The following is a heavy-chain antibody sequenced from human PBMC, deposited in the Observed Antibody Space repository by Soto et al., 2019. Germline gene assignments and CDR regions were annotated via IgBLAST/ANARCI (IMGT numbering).Heavy chain of an antibody. Sequence: SETLSLTCTVSGGSISSGGYYWSWIRQHPGKGLEWIGYIYYSGSTYYNPSLKSRVTISVDTSKNQFSLKLSSVTAADTAVYYCAGPGCSSTSGQQNSYGMDVWGQGTTVTVSS. J-gene: IGHJ6*02. CDR1: GGSISSGGYY. V-gene: IGHV4-31*03. D-gene: IGHD2-2*01. CDR3: AGPGCSSTSGQQNSYGMDV. CDR2: IYYSGST.